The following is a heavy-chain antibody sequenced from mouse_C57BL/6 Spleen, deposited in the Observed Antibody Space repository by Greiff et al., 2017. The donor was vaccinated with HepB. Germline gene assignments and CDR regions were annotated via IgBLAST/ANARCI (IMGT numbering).Heavy chain of an antibody. CDR1: GYTFTSYW. V-gene: IGHV1-72*01. CDR3: ARDGLRPFDY. Sequence: QVQLKQPGAELVKPGASVKLSCKASGYTFTSYWMHWVKQRPGRGLEWIGRIDPNSGGTKYNEKFKSKATLTVDKPSSTAYMQLSSLTSEDAAVYYCARDGLRPFDYWGQGTTLTVSS. D-gene: IGHD1-2*01. CDR2: IDPNSGGT. J-gene: IGHJ2*01.